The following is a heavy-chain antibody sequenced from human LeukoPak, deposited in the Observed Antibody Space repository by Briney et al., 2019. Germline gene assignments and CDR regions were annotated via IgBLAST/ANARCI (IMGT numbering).Heavy chain of an antibody. CDR3: ARDRGYSGYDSGDWFDP. D-gene: IGHD5-12*01. CDR1: GYTFTGYY. V-gene: IGHV1-2*02. Sequence: GASVKVSCKASGYTFTGYYMHWVRQAPGQGLEWMGWINPNSGGTNYAQKFQGRVTMTRDTSISTAYMELSRLRSEDTAVYYCARDRGYSGYDSGDWFDPWGQGTLVTVSS. CDR2: INPNSGGT. J-gene: IGHJ5*02.